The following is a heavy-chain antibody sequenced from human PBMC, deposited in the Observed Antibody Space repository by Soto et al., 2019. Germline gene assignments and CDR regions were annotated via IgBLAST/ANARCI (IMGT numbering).Heavy chain of an antibody. Sequence: SETLSLTCTVSGGSISSSSYYWGWIRQPPGKGLEWIGSIYYSGSTYYNPSLKSRVTISVDTSKNQFSLKLSSVTAADTAVYYCARHLVTDPAGGPNWFDPWGQGTLVTVSS. D-gene: IGHD6-13*01. J-gene: IGHJ5*02. CDR2: IYYSGST. CDR3: ARHLVTDPAGGPNWFDP. V-gene: IGHV4-39*01. CDR1: GGSISSSSYY.